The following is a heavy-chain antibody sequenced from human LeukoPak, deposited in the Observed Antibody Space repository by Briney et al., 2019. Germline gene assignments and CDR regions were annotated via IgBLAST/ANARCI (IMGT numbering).Heavy chain of an antibody. D-gene: IGHD6-25*01. CDR3: ARVGARLGAFDI. Sequence: GGSLRLSCAASGFTFSSYWMHWVRQAPGKGLVWVSRINSDGSRTTYADSVKGRFTISRDNARNTLYLQMNSLRAEDTAVYYCARVGARLGAFDIWGQGTMVTVSS. CDR2: INSDGSRT. CDR1: GFTFSSYW. J-gene: IGHJ3*02. V-gene: IGHV3-74*01.